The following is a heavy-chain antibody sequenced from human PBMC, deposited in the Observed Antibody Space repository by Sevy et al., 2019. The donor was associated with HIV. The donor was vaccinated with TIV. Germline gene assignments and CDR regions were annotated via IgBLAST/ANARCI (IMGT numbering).Heavy chain of an antibody. J-gene: IGHJ6*02. CDR2: IKQDGSEK. Sequence: GGSLRLSCAASGFTFSSYWMSWVRQAPGKGLEWVANIKQDGSEKYYVDSVKGRFTISRDNAKNSLYLQMNSLRAEDTAVYYCARVRCSSTSCFIYYYYYGMDVWGQWTTVTVSS. D-gene: IGHD2-2*01. V-gene: IGHV3-7*01. CDR3: ARVRCSSTSCFIYYYYYGMDV. CDR1: GFTFSSYW.